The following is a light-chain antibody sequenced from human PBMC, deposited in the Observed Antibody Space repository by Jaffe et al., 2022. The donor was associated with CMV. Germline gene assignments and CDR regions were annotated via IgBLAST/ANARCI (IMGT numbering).Light chain of an antibody. CDR1: QSVSSSY. CDR3: QLYDSSHKWT. CDR2: GAS. V-gene: IGKV3-20*01. J-gene: IGKJ1*01. Sequence: EIVLTQSPGTLSLSPGERATLSCRASQSVSSSYLAWYQQKPGQAPRLLIYGASSRATGIPDRFGGSGSGTDFTLTISRLEPEDFAVFYCQLYDSSHKWTFGQGTKVEIK.